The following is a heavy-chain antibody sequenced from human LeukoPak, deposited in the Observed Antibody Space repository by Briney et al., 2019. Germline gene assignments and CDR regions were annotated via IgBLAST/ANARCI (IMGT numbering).Heavy chain of an antibody. V-gene: IGHV4-34*01. Sequence: GSLRLSCVASGFTLSSYGMHWIRQPPGKGLEWIGEINHSGSTNYNPSLKSRVTISVDTSKSQFSLKLSSVTAADTAVYYCARPVGATYFDYWGQGTLVTVSS. CDR1: GFTLSSYG. CDR3: ARPVGATYFDY. J-gene: IGHJ4*02. D-gene: IGHD1-26*01. CDR2: INHSGST.